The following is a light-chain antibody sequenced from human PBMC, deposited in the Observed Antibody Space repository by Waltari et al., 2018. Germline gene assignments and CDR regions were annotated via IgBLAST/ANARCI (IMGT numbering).Light chain of an antibody. CDR3: CSYAGTWV. CDR2: DVT. V-gene: IGLV2-11*01. J-gene: IGLJ3*02. CDR1: GSDVGDYNY. Sequence: QSALTPPRPVSGSPGQSVTISCTGSGSDVGDYNYVSWYQQHPGKAPNVVIYDVTKRPSGVPDRFSGSRSGNSASLTISGLQAEDEADYYCCSYAGTWVFGGGTKLTVL.